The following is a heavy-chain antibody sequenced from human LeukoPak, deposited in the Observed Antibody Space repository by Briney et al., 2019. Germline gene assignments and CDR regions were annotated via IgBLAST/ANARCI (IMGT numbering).Heavy chain of an antibody. Sequence: SETLSLTCTVSGASISGYHWSWIRQPPGKGLEWMGYIYYSGTANYNPSLESRVTISVDTSKNQFTLKLSSVTAADTAVYYCARGQRVVAAIDYWGQGTLVTVSS. CDR1: GASISGYH. V-gene: IGHV4-59*12. CDR3: ARGQRVVAAIDY. D-gene: IGHD2-15*01. J-gene: IGHJ4*02. CDR2: IYYSGTA.